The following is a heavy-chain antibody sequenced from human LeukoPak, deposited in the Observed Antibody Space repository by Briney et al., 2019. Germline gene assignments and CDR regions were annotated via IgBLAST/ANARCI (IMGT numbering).Heavy chain of an antibody. CDR3: ARESSSGYSSSWYPGGFDP. CDR1: VITFSSYG. CDR2: ILYDGSKN. Sequence: PGGSLRLSCAASVITFSSYGMTWVRQAPGKGLEWVAIILYDGSKNCYVESVRGRFTISRDKSKNTLYLQMNSLRAEDTAVYYCARESSSGYSSSWYPGGFDPWGQGTLVTVSS. D-gene: IGHD6-13*01. V-gene: IGHV3-30*03. J-gene: IGHJ5*02.